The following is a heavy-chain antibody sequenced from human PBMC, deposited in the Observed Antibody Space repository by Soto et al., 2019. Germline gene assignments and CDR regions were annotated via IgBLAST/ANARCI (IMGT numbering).Heavy chain of an antibody. D-gene: IGHD6-25*01. CDR2: IYDSGST. CDR1: GGSVSSGSYY. J-gene: IGHJ6*02. Sequence: TSETLSLTCTVSGGSVSSGSYYWSWIRQPPGQGLEWIGYIYDSGSTNYNPSLKSRVTISVDTSKNQFSLKLSSVTAADTAVYYCARDTHRWAAGFDYYYGMDVWGQGTTVTVSS. CDR3: ARDTHRWAAGFDYYYGMDV. V-gene: IGHV4-61*01.